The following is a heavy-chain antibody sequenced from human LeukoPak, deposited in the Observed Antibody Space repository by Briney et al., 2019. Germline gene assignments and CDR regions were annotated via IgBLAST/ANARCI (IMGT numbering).Heavy chain of an antibody. J-gene: IGHJ4*02. CDR1: GGSISSYY. Sequence: SETLSLTCTVSGGSISSYYWSWIRQPPGKGLEWIGYIYYSGSTNYNPSLKSRVTISVDTSKNQFSLKLSSVTAADTAVYYCARSQLDYGSGSPPLDYWGQGTLVTVSS. CDR3: ARSQLDYGSGSPPLDY. V-gene: IGHV4-59*01. D-gene: IGHD3-10*01. CDR2: IYYSGST.